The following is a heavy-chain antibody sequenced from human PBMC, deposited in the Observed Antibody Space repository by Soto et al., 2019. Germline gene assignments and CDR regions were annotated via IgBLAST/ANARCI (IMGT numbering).Heavy chain of an antibody. D-gene: IGHD6-13*01. CDR2: IKSNTDGGTT. CDR1: GFTFIYAW. CDR3: TPDPILAAAGGSDP. J-gene: IGHJ5*02. Sequence: EVQLVESGGGLVKPGGSLRLSCEASGFTFIYAWMSWVRQAPGKGLEWVGHIKSNTDGGTTDYAAPVNGRFTISRDDSKTTLDLQMSSLKTEDTAVYYCTPDPILAAAGGSDPWGQGTLVTVSS. V-gene: IGHV3-15*01.